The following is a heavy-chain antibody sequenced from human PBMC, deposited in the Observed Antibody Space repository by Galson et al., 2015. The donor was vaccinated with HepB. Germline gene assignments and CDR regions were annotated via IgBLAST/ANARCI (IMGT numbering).Heavy chain of an antibody. D-gene: IGHD3-3*01. CDR1: GFTFSSYS. J-gene: IGHJ4*02. V-gene: IGHV3-21*01. CDR2: ISSSSSYI. CDR3: AGYDFWSGYDDY. Sequence: SLRLSCAASGFTFSSYSMNWVRQAPGKGLEWVSSISSSSSYIYYADSVKGRFTISRDNAKNSLYLQMNSLRAEDTAVYYCAGYDFWSGYDDYWGQGTLVTVSS.